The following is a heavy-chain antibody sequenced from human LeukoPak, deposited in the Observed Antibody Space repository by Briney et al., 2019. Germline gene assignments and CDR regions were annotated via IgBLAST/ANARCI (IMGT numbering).Heavy chain of an antibody. J-gene: IGHJ6*02. Sequence: PGRSLRLSCAASGFDFSDHGMHWVRQAPGKGLEWVAVIWYDGSNKYYADSVKGRFTISRDNSKNTLYLQMNSLRAEDTAVYYCARDTGYSYSLYYYYGMDVWGQGTTVTVSS. CDR1: GFDFSDHG. CDR3: ARDTGYSYSLYYYYGMDV. CDR2: IWYDGSNK. D-gene: IGHD5-18*01. V-gene: IGHV3-33*08.